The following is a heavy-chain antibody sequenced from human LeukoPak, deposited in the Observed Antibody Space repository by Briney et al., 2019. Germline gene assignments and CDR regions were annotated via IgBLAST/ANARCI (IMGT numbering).Heavy chain of an antibody. J-gene: IGHJ4*02. Sequence: ASVKVSCKASEYTFSSDYMHWVRQAPGQGLEWMGTINPSDRTTYAQRFQGRVTMTRDTSTSTVHMELSSLRSEDTAVYYCARASGYYPSDYWGQGTLVTVSS. CDR3: ARASGYYPSDY. CDR2: INPSDRT. CDR1: EYTFSSDY. V-gene: IGHV1-46*01. D-gene: IGHD3-22*01.